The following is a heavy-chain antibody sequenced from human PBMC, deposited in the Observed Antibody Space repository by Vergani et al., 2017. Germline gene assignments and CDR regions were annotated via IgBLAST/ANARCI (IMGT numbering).Heavy chain of an antibody. CDR1: GFTFSSYS. V-gene: IGHV3-21*01. D-gene: IGHD3-22*01. Sequence: EVQLVESGGGLVKPGGSLRLSCAASGFTFSSYSMNWVRQAPGKGLECVSSISSSSSYIYYADLVKGRFTISRDNAKNSLYLQMNSLRAEDTAVYYCARTVPSYYYDSSGYSLYYYCMDVWGQGTTVTVSS. J-gene: IGHJ6*02. CDR2: ISSSSSYI. CDR3: ARTVPSYYYDSSGYSLYYYCMDV.